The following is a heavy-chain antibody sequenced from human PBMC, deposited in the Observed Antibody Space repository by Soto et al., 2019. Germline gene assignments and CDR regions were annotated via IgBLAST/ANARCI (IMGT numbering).Heavy chain of an antibody. V-gene: IGHV3-23*01. J-gene: IGHJ5*02. CDR3: GKLTLTTAFPLFDP. CDR2: ISGSGGST. CDR1: GFTFSSYA. Sequence: GGSLRRSRAASGFTFSSYAMSWVRQAPGKGLGWVSAISGSGGSTYYAHSVKGRFTISRDNSKNTLYLQMNSLRAEDTAVYYCGKLTLTTAFPLFDPWGRGTLV. D-gene: IGHD4-17*01.